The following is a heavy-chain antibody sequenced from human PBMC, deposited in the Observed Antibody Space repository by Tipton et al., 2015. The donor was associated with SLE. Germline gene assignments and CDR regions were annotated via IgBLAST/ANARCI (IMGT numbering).Heavy chain of an antibody. CDR2: IYYTGST. CDR1: GGSISSGGHY. V-gene: IGHV4-31*03. D-gene: IGHD6-6*01. J-gene: IGHJ6*02. Sequence: LRLSCTVSGGSISSGGHYWTWIRQHPGKGLEWIGYIYYTGSTYYTPSLKSRVTISVDTPKNQFSLKLNSVTDADTAVYYCARDVGEWSSSSGSYGMDVWGQGTTVTVSS. CDR3: ARDVGEWSSSSGSYGMDV.